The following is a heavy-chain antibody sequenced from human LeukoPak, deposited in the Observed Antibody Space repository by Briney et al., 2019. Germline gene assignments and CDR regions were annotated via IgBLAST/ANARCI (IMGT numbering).Heavy chain of an antibody. CDR3: AKDLDYYGSGSYSDY. CDR2: ISGSGGST. CDR1: GFTFSNYA. J-gene: IGHJ4*02. Sequence: GGSLRLSCAASGFTFSNYAMSWVRQAPGKGLEWVSTISGSGGSTYYADSVKGRFTISRDNSKNTLYLQMNSLRAEDTAVYYCAKDLDYYGSGSYSDYWGQGTLVTVSS. V-gene: IGHV3-23*01. D-gene: IGHD3-10*01.